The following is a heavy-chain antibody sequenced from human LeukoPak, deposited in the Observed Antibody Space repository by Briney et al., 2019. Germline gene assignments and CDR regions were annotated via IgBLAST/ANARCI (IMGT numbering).Heavy chain of an antibody. CDR2: TYYRSKWYN. D-gene: IGHD2-2*02. J-gene: IGHJ5*02. Sequence: KHSQTLSLTCAISGDSVSSNSAAWNWIRQSPSRGLEWLGRTYYRSKWYNDYAVSVKSRITINPDTSKNQFSLQLNSVTPEDTAVYYCARGTPGSLVVPAAILELFWFDPWGQGTLVTVSS. CDR3: ARGTPGSLVVPAAILELFWFDP. CDR1: GDSVSSNSAA. V-gene: IGHV6-1*01.